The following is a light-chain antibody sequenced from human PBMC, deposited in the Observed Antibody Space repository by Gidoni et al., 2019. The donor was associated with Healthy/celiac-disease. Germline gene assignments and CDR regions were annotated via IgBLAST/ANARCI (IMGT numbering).Light chain of an antibody. V-gene: IGLV3-1*01. CDR3: QAWDSSTVVV. Sequence: SYELTQPPSVSVSPGQTASITCSGDKLGDKYACWYQQKPGQSPLLVIYQDSKRPPGIPKRFSGSNSGNTATLTISGTQAMDEADYYCQAWDSSTVVVFGGGTKLTVL. CDR1: KLGDKY. J-gene: IGLJ2*01. CDR2: QDS.